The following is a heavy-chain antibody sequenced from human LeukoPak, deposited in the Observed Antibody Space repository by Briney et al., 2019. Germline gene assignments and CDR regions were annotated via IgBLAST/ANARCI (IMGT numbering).Heavy chain of an antibody. Sequence: GGSLRLSCAASGFTFSSYWMHWVRQAQGKWLVWVSGINSDGSSTIYADSVKGRFTISRDYAKNTRYLQMNILRAEDTAVYYCARDGRGSHDYWGQGTLVTVSS. D-gene: IGHD3-10*01. CDR3: ARDGRGSHDY. V-gene: IGHV3-74*01. CDR2: INSDGSST. CDR1: GFTFSSYW. J-gene: IGHJ4*02.